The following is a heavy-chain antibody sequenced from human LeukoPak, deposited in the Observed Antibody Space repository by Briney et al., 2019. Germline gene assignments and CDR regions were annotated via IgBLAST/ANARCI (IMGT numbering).Heavy chain of an antibody. J-gene: IGHJ6*02. D-gene: IGHD3-22*01. CDR2: IWYDGSNK. CDR1: GFTFSSYG. CDR3: ARGNYDSYYYGMDV. V-gene: IGHV3-33*01. Sequence: PGGSLRLSCAASGFTFSSYGMHWVRQAPGKGLEWVAVIWYDGSNKYYADSVKGRFTISRDNSKNTLYLQMNSLRAEDTAVCYCARGNYDSYYYGMDVWGQGTTVTVSS.